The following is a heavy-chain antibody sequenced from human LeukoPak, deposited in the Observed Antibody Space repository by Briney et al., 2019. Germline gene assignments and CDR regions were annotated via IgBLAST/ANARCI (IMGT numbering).Heavy chain of an antibody. Sequence: PGGSLRLSCAASGFTFSSYSMNWVRQAPGKGLEWVSSISSSSSYIYYADSVKGRFTISRDNAKNSLYLQMNSLRAEDTAVYYCARDAPGITIFETYYYYYMDVWGKGTTVTVSS. CDR1: GFTFSSYS. D-gene: IGHD3-3*01. CDR3: ARDAPGITIFETYYYYYMDV. V-gene: IGHV3-21*01. J-gene: IGHJ6*03. CDR2: ISSSSSYI.